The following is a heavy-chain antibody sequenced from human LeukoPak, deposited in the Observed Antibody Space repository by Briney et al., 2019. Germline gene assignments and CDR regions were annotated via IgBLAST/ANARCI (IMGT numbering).Heavy chain of an antibody. V-gene: IGHV3-21*01. Sequence: GGSLRLSCAASGFTFSSYWMSWVRQAPGKGLEWVSSISSSSSYIYYADSVKGRFTISRDNAKNSLYLQMNSLRAEDTAVYYCARTTVAHFDYWGQGTLVTVSS. J-gene: IGHJ4*02. CDR1: GFTFSSYW. CDR3: ARTTVAHFDY. D-gene: IGHD4-23*01. CDR2: ISSSSSYI.